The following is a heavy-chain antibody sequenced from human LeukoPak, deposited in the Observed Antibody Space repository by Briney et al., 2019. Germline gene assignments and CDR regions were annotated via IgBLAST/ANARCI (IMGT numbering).Heavy chain of an antibody. CDR2: IYYSGST. V-gene: IGHV4-59*01. Sequence: SETLSLTCTVSGCSISSYYWSWIRQPPGKGLEWIGYIYYSGSTNYNPSLKSRVTISVDTSKNQFSLKLSSVTAADTAVYYCARVGTMVRGVAYGMDVWGQGTTVTVSS. CDR1: GCSISSYY. J-gene: IGHJ6*02. D-gene: IGHD3-10*01. CDR3: ARVGTMVRGVAYGMDV.